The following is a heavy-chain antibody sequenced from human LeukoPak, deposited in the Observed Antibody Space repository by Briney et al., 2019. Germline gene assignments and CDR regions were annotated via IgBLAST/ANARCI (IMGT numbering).Heavy chain of an antibody. CDR3: ARRVWGGNYELDY. Sequence: ASVRVSCKASGYTFTGYYMHWVRQAPGQGLEWMGWINPNNGGTNYAQKFQGRVTMTRDTSISTAYMELSRLRSDDTAVYYCARRVWGGNYELDYWGQGTLVTVSS. D-gene: IGHD3-16*01. V-gene: IGHV1-2*02. CDR1: GYTFTGYY. CDR2: INPNNGGT. J-gene: IGHJ4*02.